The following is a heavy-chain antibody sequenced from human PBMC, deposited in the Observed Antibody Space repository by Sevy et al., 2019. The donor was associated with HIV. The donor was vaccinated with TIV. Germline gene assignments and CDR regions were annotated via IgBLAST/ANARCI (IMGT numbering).Heavy chain of an antibody. Sequence: SETLSLTCTVSGGSISSGDYYWSWIRQPPGKGLEWIGYIYYSGSTYYNPSLKSRVTISVDTSKNQFSLKLSSVTAADTAVYYCARGGKMITFGGVIVRGWAPNRAFDYWGQGTLVTVST. D-gene: IGHD3-16*02. J-gene: IGHJ4*02. V-gene: IGHV4-30-4*01. CDR2: IYYSGST. CDR1: GGSISSGDYY. CDR3: ARGGKMITFGGVIVRGWAPNRAFDY.